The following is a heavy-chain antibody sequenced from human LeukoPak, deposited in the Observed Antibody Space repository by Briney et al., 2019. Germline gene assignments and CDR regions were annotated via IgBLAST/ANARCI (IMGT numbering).Heavy chain of an antibody. J-gene: IGHJ4*01. CDR3: ATEGTNYYDTSGYYYY. Sequence: SETLSLTCAVSGYSISSGCYWGWIRQPPGKGLEWIGSIYHSGSTYYNPSLKSRVTISVDTSKNQFSLKLSSVTAADTAVYYCATEGTNYYDTSGYYYYWDQGTLVTVSS. CDR2: IYHSGST. D-gene: IGHD3-22*01. CDR1: GYSISSGCY. V-gene: IGHV4-38-2*01.